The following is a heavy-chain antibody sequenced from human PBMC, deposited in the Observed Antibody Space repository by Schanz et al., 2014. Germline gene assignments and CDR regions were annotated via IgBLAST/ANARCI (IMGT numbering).Heavy chain of an antibody. J-gene: IGHJ4*02. Sequence: QVQLVQSGAEVKKPGASVKVSCKASGYTFTSHGISWVRQAPGQGLEWMGWITAYNGDTNYALKLQGRVTMTTDTSTGTAYMELRSLRSDDTAVYYCARSNYYDNSDYYNSFDYWGQGTLVTVSS. V-gene: IGHV1-18*01. CDR3: ARSNYYDNSDYYNSFDY. D-gene: IGHD3-22*01. CDR1: GYTFTSHG. CDR2: ITAYNGDT.